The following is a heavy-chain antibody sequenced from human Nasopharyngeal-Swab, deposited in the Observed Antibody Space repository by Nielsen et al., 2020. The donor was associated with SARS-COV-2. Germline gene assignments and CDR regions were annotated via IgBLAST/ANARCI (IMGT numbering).Heavy chain of an antibody. D-gene: IGHD5-18*01. Sequence: GESLKISCAASGFTFSSYGMHWVRQAPGKGLEWVAVISYDGSNKYYADSVKGRFTISRDNSKNTLYLQMNSLRAEGTAVYYCAREGGYSYGWSTYYYYGMDVWGQGTTVTVSS. J-gene: IGHJ6*02. V-gene: IGHV3-30*03. CDR3: AREGGYSYGWSTYYYYGMDV. CDR1: GFTFSSYG. CDR2: ISYDGSNK.